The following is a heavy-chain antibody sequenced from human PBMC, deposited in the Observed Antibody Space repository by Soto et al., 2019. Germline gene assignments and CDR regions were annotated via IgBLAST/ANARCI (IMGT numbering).Heavy chain of an antibody. CDR2: IRNSGGST. CDR1: GFTFSNYA. CDR3: AKGDRGYCSGGSCYLGDY. V-gene: IGHV3-23*01. Sequence: EVQLLESGGGLAQPGGSLRLSCVVSGFTFSNYAMSWVRQAPGKGLEWVSGIRNSGGSTYYADSVKGRFTISRDNSKNTRYLQVNSLRAEDTAIYYCAKGDRGYCSGGSCYLGDYWGQGALVTVSS. J-gene: IGHJ4*02. D-gene: IGHD2-15*01.